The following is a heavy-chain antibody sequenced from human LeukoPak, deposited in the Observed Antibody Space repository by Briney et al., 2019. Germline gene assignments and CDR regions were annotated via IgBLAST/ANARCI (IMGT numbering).Heavy chain of an antibody. CDR2: IYYSGST. Sequence: ETLSLTCTVSGGSISSSSYYWGWIRQPPGKGLEWIGSIYYSGSTYYNPSLKSRVTISVDTSKNQFSLKLSSVTAADTAVYYCARGGHVLRFLEWLPSFDYWGQGTLVTVSS. D-gene: IGHD3-3*01. V-gene: IGHV4-39*07. J-gene: IGHJ4*02. CDR3: ARGGHVLRFLEWLPSFDY. CDR1: GGSISSSSYY.